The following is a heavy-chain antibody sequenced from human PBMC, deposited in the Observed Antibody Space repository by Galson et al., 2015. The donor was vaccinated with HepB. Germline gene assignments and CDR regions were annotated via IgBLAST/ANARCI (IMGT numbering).Heavy chain of an antibody. CDR2: ISSSRTI. D-gene: IGHD2-15*01. J-gene: IGHJ3*02. Sequence: SLRLSCAASGFTFSDYYMNWVRQAPGKRPDWVSSISSSRTIYYADSVKGRVTISRDNAKNSLYLQMNSLRAEDTAVYYCARSSSWSSGGSCYSVPNAFDIWGQGTMVTVSS. CDR1: GFTFSDYY. V-gene: IGHV3-69-1*01. CDR3: ARSSSWSSGGSCYSVPNAFDI.